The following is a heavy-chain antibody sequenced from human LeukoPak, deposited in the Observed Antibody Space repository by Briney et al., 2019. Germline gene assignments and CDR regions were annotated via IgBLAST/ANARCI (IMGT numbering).Heavy chain of an antibody. CDR2: IYSGGTT. V-gene: IGHV3-53*01. D-gene: IGHD4-17*01. CDR1: GFTVSSNY. J-gene: IGHJ4*02. CDR3: ASIYGDYRQFDS. Sequence: QAGGSLRLSCVVSGFTVSSNYMSWVRQAPGKGLEWVSIIYSGGTTYYTDSVKGRFTISRDISKNTLYLQMNSLRAEDTAVYYCASIYGDYRQFDSWGQGTLVTVSS.